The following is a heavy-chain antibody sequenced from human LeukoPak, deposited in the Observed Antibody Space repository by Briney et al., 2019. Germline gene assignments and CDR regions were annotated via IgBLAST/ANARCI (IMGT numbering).Heavy chain of an antibody. CDR1: GFTFSSYG. V-gene: IGHV3-30*02. D-gene: IGHD6-6*01. Sequence: GGSLRLSCAASGFTFSSYGMHWVRQAPGKGLEGVAFIRYDGSNKYYADSVKGRFTISRDNSKNTLYLQMNSLRAEDTAVYYCAKDPEYSSSSDAFDIWGQGTMVTVSS. CDR3: AKDPEYSSSSDAFDI. CDR2: IRYDGSNK. J-gene: IGHJ3*02.